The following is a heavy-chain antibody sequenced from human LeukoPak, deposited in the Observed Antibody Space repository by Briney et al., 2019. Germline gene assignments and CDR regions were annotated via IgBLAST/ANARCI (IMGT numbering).Heavy chain of an antibody. CDR2: INHSGST. CDR3: ARGQFQVFGGSYHRPNWFAP. CDR1: GGSFSGYY. J-gene: IGHJ5*02. V-gene: IGHV4-34*01. Sequence: SETLSLTCAVYGGSFSGYYWSWIRQPPGKGLEWIGEINHSGSTNYNPSLKSRVTISVDTSKNQFSLKLSSVTAADTAVYYCARGQFQVFGGSYHRPNWFAPGGQGPLAPVSS. D-gene: IGHD3-16*01.